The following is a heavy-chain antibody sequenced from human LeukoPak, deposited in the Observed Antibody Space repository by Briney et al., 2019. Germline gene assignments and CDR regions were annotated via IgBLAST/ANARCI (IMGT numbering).Heavy chain of an antibody. J-gene: IGHJ4*02. CDR2: ISTSRSLI. Sequence: KTGGSLRLSCAASGFTFSHYTMNWVRQAPGKGLEWVSYISTSRSLIHYADSVKGRFTISRDNDNSSLSLQMNRLTDQDTALCYCARDDNWNDKPFDHWGQGALVTVPS. CDR1: GFTFSHYT. CDR3: ARDDNWNDKPFDH. V-gene: IGHV3-21*01. D-gene: IGHD1-20*01.